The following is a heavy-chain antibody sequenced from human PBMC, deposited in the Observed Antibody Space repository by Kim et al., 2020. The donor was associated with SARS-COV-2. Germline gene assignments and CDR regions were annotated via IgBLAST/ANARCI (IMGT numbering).Heavy chain of an antibody. CDR1: GGSISSYY. CDR2: IYTSWST. J-gene: IGHJ6*03. CDR3: SSSGFWSGYSLKSYYMDD. D-gene: IGHD3-3*01. Sequence: SETLSLTCTVSGGSISSYYWSWIRQPAGQGLEWIGRIYTSWSTNYNPSLKSRGTMSVDTSKNQFSLTLSSVTAADTAVYYCSSSGFWSGYSLKSYYMDDWGKGTTVTVS. V-gene: IGHV4-4*07.